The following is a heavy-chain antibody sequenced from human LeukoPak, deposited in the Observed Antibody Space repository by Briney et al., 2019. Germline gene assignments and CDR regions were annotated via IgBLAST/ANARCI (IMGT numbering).Heavy chain of an antibody. CDR2: VRPNSGGA. CDR1: GYTFTGCY. Sequence: ASVTVSCMASGYTFTGCYLYWVRLAPPPGIEWMGWVRPNSGGANFAQKYQGTVTMTRDTSISTAYMEQRRLRSDDTAVYHCTKGGSTYSGSYYPSDCWGQGTLVTVSP. J-gene: IGHJ4*02. D-gene: IGHD1-26*01. V-gene: IGHV1-2*02. CDR3: TKGGSTYSGSYYPSDC.